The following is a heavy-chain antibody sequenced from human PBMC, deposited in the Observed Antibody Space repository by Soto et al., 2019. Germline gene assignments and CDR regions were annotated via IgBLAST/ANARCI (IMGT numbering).Heavy chain of an antibody. CDR1: GFIFTTNS. CDR2: ISSCGTFK. CDR3: ARDPPHGGTLWFDP. J-gene: IGHJ5*02. Sequence: GGSLRLSCEASGFIFTTNSMNWVRQVPGKGLQLLSSISSCGTFKSYGDSVKGRFTISRDNAKNSLFLQMNNLSGEDTGLYYCARDPPHGGTLWFDPWGQGTLVTVSS. D-gene: IGHD2-15*01. V-gene: IGHV3-21*01.